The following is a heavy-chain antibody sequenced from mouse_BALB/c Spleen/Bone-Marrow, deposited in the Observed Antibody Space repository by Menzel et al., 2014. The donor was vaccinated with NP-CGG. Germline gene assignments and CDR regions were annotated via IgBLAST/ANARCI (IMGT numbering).Heavy chain of an antibody. Sequence: VQGVESGAELVKPGASVELSCKASGYTFTIYWMHWVKQRPGQGLEWIGEIDPSDSDANYNQKFKGKATLTVDKSSTTAYMQLSSLTSEDSAVYYCARRNYYGSHYWYFDVWGAGTTVTVSS. J-gene: IGHJ1*01. V-gene: IGHV1-69*02. CDR2: IDPSDSDA. D-gene: IGHD1-1*01. CDR1: GYTFTIYW. CDR3: ARRNYYGSHYWYFDV.